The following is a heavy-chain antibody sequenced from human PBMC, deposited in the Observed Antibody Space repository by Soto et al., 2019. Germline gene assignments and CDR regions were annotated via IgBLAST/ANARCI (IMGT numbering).Heavy chain of an antibody. V-gene: IGHV3-23*01. CDR3: ASQFYDFWSAYPFGNFDS. J-gene: IGHJ4*02. D-gene: IGHD3-3*01. CDR2: ISGGGETT. Sequence: EVQLLESGGDLVQRGGSRRLSCAASGFTFSNYAMSWVRRAPGRGLEWVSSISGGGETTYYSHSARGRFTISRDNSKNTLYLQMSNLRGEDAAVYYCASQFYDFWSAYPFGNFDSWGQGTLVTVSS. CDR1: GFTFSNYA.